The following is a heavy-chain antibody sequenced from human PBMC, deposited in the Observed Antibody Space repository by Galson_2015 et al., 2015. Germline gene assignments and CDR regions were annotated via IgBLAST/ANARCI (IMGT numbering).Heavy chain of an antibody. D-gene: IGHD3-10*01. CDR3: ARDPRVNYYGSGSYYEYDAFDI. J-gene: IGHJ3*02. CDR2: ISAYNGNT. CDR1: GYTFTSYG. V-gene: IGHV1-18*01. Sequence: VKVSCKASGYTFTSYGISWVRQAPGQGLEWMGWISAYNGNTNYAQKLQGRVTMTTDTSTSTAYMELRSLRSDDTAVYYCARDPRVNYYGSGSYYEYDAFDIWGQGTMVTVSS.